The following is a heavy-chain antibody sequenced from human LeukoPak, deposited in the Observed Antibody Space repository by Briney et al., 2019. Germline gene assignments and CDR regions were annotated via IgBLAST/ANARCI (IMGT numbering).Heavy chain of an antibody. D-gene: IGHD3-22*01. CDR1: GYTFTSYG. J-gene: IGHJ1*01. CDR3: AREGPNYYDSSGYPPEYFQH. CDR2: ISAYNGNT. Sequence: ASVKVSCKASGYTFTSYGISWVRQAPGRGLEWMGWISAYNGNTNYAQKLQGRVTMTTDTSTSTAYMELRSLRSDDTAVYYCAREGPNYYDSSGYPPEYFQHWGQGTLVTVSS. V-gene: IGHV1-18*01.